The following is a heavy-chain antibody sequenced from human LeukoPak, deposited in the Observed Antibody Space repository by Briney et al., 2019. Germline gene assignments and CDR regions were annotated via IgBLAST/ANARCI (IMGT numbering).Heavy chain of an antibody. D-gene: IGHD7-27*01. J-gene: IGHJ4*02. V-gene: IGHV3-30*19. Sequence: QPGRSLRLSCAASGFTFSSYVMHWVRQAPGKGLEWVAVIWYDGFSKYYADSVKGRFTISRDNSKNTLYLQMNSLRGEDTAVYYCASCTITGEPDYWGQGTLVTVSS. CDR2: IWYDGFSK. CDR3: ASCTITGEPDY. CDR1: GFTFSSYV.